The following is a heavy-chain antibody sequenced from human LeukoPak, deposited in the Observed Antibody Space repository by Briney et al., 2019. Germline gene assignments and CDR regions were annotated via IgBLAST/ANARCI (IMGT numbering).Heavy chain of an antibody. V-gene: IGHV1-2*02. CDR3: AKESRGWYFDY. CDR1: GYTFTGYY. CDR2: INPDSGGT. D-gene: IGHD6-19*01. J-gene: IGHJ4*02. Sequence: ASVKVSCKASGYTFTGYYIHWVRQAPGQGLEWMGWINPDSGGTNFAQKFQGRVTVSRDTSISTAYMELSRLRSDDTAVYYCAKESRGWYFDYWGQGTLVTVSS.